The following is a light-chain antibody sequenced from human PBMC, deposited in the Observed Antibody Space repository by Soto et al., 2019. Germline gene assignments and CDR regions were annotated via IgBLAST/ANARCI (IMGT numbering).Light chain of an antibody. CDR1: SSNIGAGYD. CDR3: QSYDSSMSGFYV. CDR2: GNS. J-gene: IGLJ1*01. Sequence: QSVLTQPPSVSGAPGQRVTISCTGSSSNIGAGYDVHWCQQLPGTAPKLLIYGNSNRPSGVPDRFSGSKSGTSASLAITGLQAEDEADYYCQSYDSSMSGFYVFGTGTKVTVL. V-gene: IGLV1-40*01.